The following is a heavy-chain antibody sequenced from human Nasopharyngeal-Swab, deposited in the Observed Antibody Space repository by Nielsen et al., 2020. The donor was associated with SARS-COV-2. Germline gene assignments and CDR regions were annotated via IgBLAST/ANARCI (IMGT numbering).Heavy chain of an antibody. D-gene: IGHD3-10*01. J-gene: IGHJ6*03. V-gene: IGHV6-1*01. CDR3: ARAGNGSGSYHYYYYYMDV. Sequence: SQTLSLTCAISGDSVSSNSAAWNWIRQSPSRGLEWLGRTYYRSKWYNDYAVSVKSRITINPDTSKNQFSLKLSSVTAADTAVYYCARAGNGSGSYHYYYYYMDVWGKGTTVTVSS. CDR1: GDSVSSNSAA. CDR2: TYYRSKWYN.